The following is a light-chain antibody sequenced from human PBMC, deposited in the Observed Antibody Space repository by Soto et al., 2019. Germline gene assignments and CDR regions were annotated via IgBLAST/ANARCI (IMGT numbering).Light chain of an antibody. CDR3: QQRGT. V-gene: IGKV3-11*01. CDR2: DTS. Sequence: EIVLTQCPATLSVSPGGRAPRSCRASQSVNTHLAWYQHKPGQAPRLLIYDTSYRATGIPARFSGSGSGTDSTLTISSLEPEDLAVYYCQQRGTFGPGTKVDIK. CDR1: QSVNTH. J-gene: IGKJ3*01.